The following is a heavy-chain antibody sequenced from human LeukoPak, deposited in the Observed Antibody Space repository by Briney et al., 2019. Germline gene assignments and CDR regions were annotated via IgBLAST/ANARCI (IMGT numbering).Heavy chain of an antibody. CDR3: AGSGGAGEFDY. Sequence: SETLSLTCAVSGGSISSSNWWSWVRQPPGKGLEWIGEIYHSGSTNYNPSLKSRVTISVDKSKNQFSLKLSSVTAADTAVYYCAGSGGAGEFDYWGQGALVTVSS. CDR1: GGSISSSNW. D-gene: IGHD2-15*01. CDR2: IYHSGST. J-gene: IGHJ4*02. V-gene: IGHV4-4*02.